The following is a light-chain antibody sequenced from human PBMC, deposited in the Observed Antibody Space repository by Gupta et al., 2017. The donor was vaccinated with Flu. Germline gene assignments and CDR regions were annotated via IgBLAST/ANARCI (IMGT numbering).Light chain of an antibody. V-gene: IGKV1-33*01. CDR1: QEIKKY. CDR3: QHEDNLPIT. Sequence: PSSLSASVGDRVTITCQASQEIKKYLNWYQQKPGKAPELLIYDASKVEKGVPSRFSGSGSGTNFTFTISSRQPEDVGTYYCQHEDNLPITFGRGTKVDI. CDR2: DAS. J-gene: IGKJ4*01.